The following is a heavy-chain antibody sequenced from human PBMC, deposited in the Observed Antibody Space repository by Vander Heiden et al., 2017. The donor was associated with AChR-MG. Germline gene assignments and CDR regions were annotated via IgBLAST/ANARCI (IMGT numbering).Heavy chain of an antibody. CDR1: GFNFNNYA. CDR3: AKDLGTDSTPSSG. D-gene: IGHD3-22*01. Sequence: EVQLLDSGGGLVQPGGSLSLSCEASGFNFNNYAMSWVRLAPGKGLEWVSTISGSGVNTYYVDSVKGRFTVSRDNSKRTLYLQMNSLRAEDTAVYYCAKDLGTDSTPSSGWGQGTLVTVSP. J-gene: IGHJ4*02. CDR2: ISGSGVNT. V-gene: IGHV3-23*01.